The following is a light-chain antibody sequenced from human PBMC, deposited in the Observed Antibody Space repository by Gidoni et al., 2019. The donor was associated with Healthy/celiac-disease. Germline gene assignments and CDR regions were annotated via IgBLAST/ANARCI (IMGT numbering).Light chain of an antibody. Sequence: DIQMTQSPSSLSASVVDRVTITCRASQSISSYLNWYQQKPGKAPKLLIYAASSLQSGVPSRFSGSGSGTDFTLTISSLQPEDFANYYCQQSYSTPRTFGQGTKLEIK. CDR1: QSISSY. J-gene: IGKJ2*01. CDR3: QQSYSTPRT. CDR2: AAS. V-gene: IGKV1-39*01.